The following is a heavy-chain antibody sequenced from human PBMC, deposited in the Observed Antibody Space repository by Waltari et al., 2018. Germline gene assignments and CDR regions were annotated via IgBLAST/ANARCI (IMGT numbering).Heavy chain of an antibody. J-gene: IGHJ6*03. V-gene: IGHV3-30*02. CDR1: GFTFSSYG. Sequence: QVQLVESGGGVVQPGGSLRLSCAASGFTFSSYGMHWVRQAPGKGLEWVAFIRYDGSNKYYADSVKGRFTISRDNSKNTLYLQMNSLRAEDTAVYYCAKDQGRAAVYYYMDVWGKGTTVTV. CDR2: IRYDGSNK. D-gene: IGHD6-13*01. CDR3: AKDQGRAAVYYYMDV.